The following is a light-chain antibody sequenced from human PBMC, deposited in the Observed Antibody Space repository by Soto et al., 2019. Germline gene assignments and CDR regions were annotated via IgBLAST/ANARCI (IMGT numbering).Light chain of an antibody. CDR2: DAS. J-gene: IGKJ1*01. Sequence: DIQMTQSPSTLSASVGDRVTITCRASQSISSRLAWYQQKPGKAPKLLIYDASDLERGVPSRFSGSGSGTEFTLTISSLQPDDFATYYCQQYNTYCTFGQGTKVDIK. CDR3: QQYNTYCT. CDR1: QSISSR. V-gene: IGKV1-5*01.